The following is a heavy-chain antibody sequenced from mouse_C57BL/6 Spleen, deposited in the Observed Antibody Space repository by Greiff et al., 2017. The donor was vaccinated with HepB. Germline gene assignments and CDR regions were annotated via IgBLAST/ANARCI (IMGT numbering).Heavy chain of an antibody. D-gene: IGHD1-1*01. J-gene: IGHJ4*01. CDR1: GYAFSSSW. V-gene: IGHV1-82*01. Sequence: QVQLQQSGPELVKPGASVKISCKASGYAFSSSWMNWVKQRPGKGLEWIGRIYPGDGDTNYNGKFKGKATLTADKSSSTAYMQLSSLTSEDSAVYFCARSPNYDGSAMDYWGQGTSVTVSS. CDR2: IYPGDGDT. CDR3: ARSPNYDGSAMDY.